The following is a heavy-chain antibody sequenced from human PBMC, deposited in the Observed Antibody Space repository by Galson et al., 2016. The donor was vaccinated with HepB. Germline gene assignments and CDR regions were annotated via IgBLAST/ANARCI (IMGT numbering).Heavy chain of an antibody. CDR1: GFTFGTND. J-gene: IGHJ6*02. Sequence: SLRLSCAASGFTFGTNDMSWVRQTPGKGLEWVSVIYTDGRTKYADSVKGRFTISRDNSKSTLYLQMNRLRAEDTAVYYCARDDSGFYYAMGVWGQGTTITVSS. V-gene: IGHV3-66*01. CDR3: ARDDSGFYYAMGV. D-gene: IGHD2-15*01. CDR2: IYTDGRT.